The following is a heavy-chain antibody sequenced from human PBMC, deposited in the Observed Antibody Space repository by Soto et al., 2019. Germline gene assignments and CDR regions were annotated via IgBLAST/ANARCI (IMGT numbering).Heavy chain of an antibody. Sequence: EVQLLESGGGLVQPGGSLRLSCAASGFTFSSYAMSWVRQAPGKGLEWVSGISGSGVGTYYADSVKGRFTISRDNSKNTLYRQMNSLRAEDTAVYDWARGGGVITMVRGGTEKGHDAFDIWGQGTMVTVSS. J-gene: IGHJ3*02. D-gene: IGHD3-10*01. CDR2: ISGSGVGT. V-gene: IGHV3-23*01. CDR3: ARGGGVITMVRGGTEKGHDAFDI. CDR1: GFTFSSYA.